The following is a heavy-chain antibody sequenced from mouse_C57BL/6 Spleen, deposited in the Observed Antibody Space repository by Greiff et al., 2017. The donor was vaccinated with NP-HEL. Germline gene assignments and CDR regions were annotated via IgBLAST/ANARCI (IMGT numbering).Heavy chain of an antibody. D-gene: IGHD2-12*01. J-gene: IGHJ1*03. V-gene: IGHV5-17*01. Sequence: EVMLVESGGGLVKPGGSLKLSCAASGFTFSDYGMHWVRQAPEKGLEWVAYISSGSSTIYYADTMKGRFTISRDNAKNTLFLQMTSLRSEDTAMYYCARSYYKGYFDVWGTGTTVTVSS. CDR1: GFTFSDYG. CDR3: ARSYYKGYFDV. CDR2: ISSGSSTI.